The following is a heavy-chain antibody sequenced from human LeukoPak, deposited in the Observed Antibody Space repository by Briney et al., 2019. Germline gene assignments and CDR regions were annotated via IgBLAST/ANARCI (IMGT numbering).Heavy chain of an antibody. V-gene: IGHV4-34*01. CDR1: GGSFSGYY. Sequence: SETLSLTCAVYGGSFSGYYWSWIRQPPGKGLEWIGEINHSGSTNYNPSLKSRVTISVDTSKNQFSLKVGSMTAADTAVYYCARAGGYGLIDYWGQGTMVTVSS. J-gene: IGHJ4*02. D-gene: IGHD5-18*01. CDR3: ARAGGYGLIDY. CDR2: INHSGST.